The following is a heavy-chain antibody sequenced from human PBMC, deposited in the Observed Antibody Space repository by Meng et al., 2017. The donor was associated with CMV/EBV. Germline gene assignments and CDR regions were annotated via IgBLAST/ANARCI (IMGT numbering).Heavy chain of an antibody. CDR1: GYTFTSYD. V-gene: IGHV1-2*02. CDR3: ARSGYCSSTSCYRLQNYYYYYGMDV. J-gene: IGHJ6*02. CDR2: MNPNSGGT. D-gene: IGHD2-2*02. Sequence: ASVKVSCKASGYTFTSYDINWVRQATGQGLEWMGWMNPNSGGTNYAQKFQGRVTMTRDTSISTAYMELSRLRSDDTAVYYCARSGYCSSTSCYRLQNYYYYYGMDVWGQGTTVTVSS.